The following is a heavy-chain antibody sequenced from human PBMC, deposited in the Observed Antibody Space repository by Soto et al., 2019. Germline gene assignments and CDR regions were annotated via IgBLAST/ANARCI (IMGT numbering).Heavy chain of an antibody. CDR3: ATLSNDFWSGPNNWFDP. Sequence: ASVKVSCKVSGYTLTELSMHWVRQAPGKGLEWMGGFDPEDGETIYAQKFQGRVTMTEDTSTDTAYMELSSLVSEDTAVYYCATLSNDFWSGPNNWFDPWGQGTLVTVSS. D-gene: IGHD3-3*01. CDR1: GYTLTELS. J-gene: IGHJ5*02. V-gene: IGHV1-24*01. CDR2: FDPEDGET.